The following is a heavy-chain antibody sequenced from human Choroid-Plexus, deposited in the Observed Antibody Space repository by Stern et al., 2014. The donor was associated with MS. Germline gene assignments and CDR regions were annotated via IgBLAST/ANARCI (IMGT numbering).Heavy chain of an antibody. CDR2: VSYDGSNK. CDR1: GFTFGSCA. CDR3: AKDRHYLTYFFDH. Sequence: MQLVESGGGVVQPGRPLRLSCVASGFTFGSCAMHWVRQAPGKGLEWVAGVSYDGSNKYYADSVKGRFTISRDNSQNTLYMQMSSLRPEDTAVYYCAKDRHYLTYFFDHWSQGSLVTVSS. J-gene: IGHJ5*02. D-gene: IGHD2/OR15-2a*01. V-gene: IGHV3-30*18.